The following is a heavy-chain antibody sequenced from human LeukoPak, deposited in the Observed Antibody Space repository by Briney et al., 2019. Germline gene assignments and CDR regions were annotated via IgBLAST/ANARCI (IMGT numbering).Heavy chain of an antibody. CDR2: ISYDGSNK. D-gene: IGHD1-26*01. J-gene: IGHJ4*02. V-gene: IGHV3-30-3*01. CDR3: ARGPEEWELLGPFDY. CDR1: GFTFSSYA. Sequence: GGSLRLSCAASGFTFSSYAMHWVRQAPGKGLEWVAVISYDGSNKYYADSVKGRFTISRDNSKNTLYLQMNSLRAEDTAVYYCARGPEEWELLGPFDYWGQGTLVTVSS.